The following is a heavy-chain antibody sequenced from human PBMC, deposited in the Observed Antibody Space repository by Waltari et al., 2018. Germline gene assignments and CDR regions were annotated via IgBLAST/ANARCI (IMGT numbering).Heavy chain of an antibody. D-gene: IGHD5-18*01. Sequence: QVQLQQWGAGLLKPSETLSLTCAVYGGSFSGSSWSWIRKPPGKGLEGIGEINHSGSTNYNPSLKSRVTISVDTSKNQFSLKLSSVTAADTAVYYCAIHVGGGYSYGDDAFDIWGQGTMVTVSS. J-gene: IGHJ3*02. V-gene: IGHV4-34*01. CDR1: GGSFSGSS. CDR2: INHSGST. CDR3: AIHVGGGYSYGDDAFDI.